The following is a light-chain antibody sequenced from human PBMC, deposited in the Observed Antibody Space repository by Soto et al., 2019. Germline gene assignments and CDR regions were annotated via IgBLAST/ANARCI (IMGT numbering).Light chain of an antibody. Sequence: DFQMTPSPSSLSASIGDRVTITCRASQSISSYLNWYQQKPGKAPKLLIYAASSLQSGVPSRFSGSGSGTDFTLTISSLQPEDFATYYCQQSYSTPITFGQGTRLEIK. CDR1: QSISSY. J-gene: IGKJ5*01. CDR3: QQSYSTPIT. V-gene: IGKV1-39*01. CDR2: AAS.